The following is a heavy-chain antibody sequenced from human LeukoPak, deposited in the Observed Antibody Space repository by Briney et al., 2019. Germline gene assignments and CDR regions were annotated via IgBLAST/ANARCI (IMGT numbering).Heavy chain of an antibody. J-gene: IGHJ6*04. CDR3: ARDQRAAGYYYYGMDV. D-gene: IGHD6-13*01. V-gene: IGHV4-59*01. CDR1: GGSISSYY. Sequence: SETLSLTCTVSGGSISSYYWSWIRQPPGKGLEWIGYIYYSGSTNYNPSLKSRVTISVDTSKNQSSLKLSSVTAADTAVYYCARDQRAAGYYYYGMDVWGKGTTVTVSS. CDR2: IYYSGST.